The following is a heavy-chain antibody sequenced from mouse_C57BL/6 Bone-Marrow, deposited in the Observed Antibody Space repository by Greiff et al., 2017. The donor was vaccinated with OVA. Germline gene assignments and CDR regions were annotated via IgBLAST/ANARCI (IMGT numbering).Heavy chain of an antibody. J-gene: IGHJ2*01. V-gene: IGHV3-6*01. CDR3: ARAGYDRGYYFDY. CDR2: ISYDGSN. D-gene: IGHD2-2*01. CDR1: GYSITSGYY. Sequence: EVKLEESGPGLVKPSQSLSLTCSVTGYSITSGYYWNWIRQFPGNKLEWMGYISYDGSNNYNPSLKNRISITRDTSKNQFFLKLNSVTTEDTATYYCARAGYDRGYYFDYWGQGTTLTVSS.